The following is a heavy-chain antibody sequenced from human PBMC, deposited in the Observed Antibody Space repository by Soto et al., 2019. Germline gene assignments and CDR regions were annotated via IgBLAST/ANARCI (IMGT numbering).Heavy chain of an antibody. CDR3: ARPTGYQLPPMHA. J-gene: IGHJ6*02. Sequence: ASGKVSCEAFGYTFSCDYIHWVRQAPGQGLEWMGWINPNSGGTNYAQKFQGRVTMTRDTSISTAYMELSSLRSDDTAVYYCARPTGYQLPPMHAWGQGTTVTVSS. D-gene: IGHD2-2*01. V-gene: IGHV1-2*02. CDR1: GYTFSCDY. CDR2: INPNSGGT.